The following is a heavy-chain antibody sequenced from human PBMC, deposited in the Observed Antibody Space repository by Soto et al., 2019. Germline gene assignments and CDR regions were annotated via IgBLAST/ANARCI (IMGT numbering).Heavy chain of an antibody. D-gene: IGHD5-18*01. CDR1: GGTFSSYA. J-gene: IGHJ6*02. CDR2: IIPIFGTA. V-gene: IGHV1-69*12. CDR3: ARTASNSYYYGMDV. Sequence: QVQLVQSGAEVKKPGSSVKVSCKASGGTFSSYAISWVRQAPGQGLEWMGGIIPIFGTANYAQKFQGRVTITADQSTSTAYMELSSLSSEDTAVYYCARTASNSYYYGMDVWGQGTTVTVSS.